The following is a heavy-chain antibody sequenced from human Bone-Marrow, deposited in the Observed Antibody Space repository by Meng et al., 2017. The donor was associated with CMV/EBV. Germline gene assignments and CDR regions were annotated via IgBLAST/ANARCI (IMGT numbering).Heavy chain of an antibody. CDR1: GFTFSSYA. D-gene: IGHD3-3*01. Sequence: GGPLRLSCAASGFTFSSYAMHWVRQAPGKGLEWVAVISYDGSNKYYADSVKGRFTISRDNSKNTLYLQMNSLRAEDTAVYYCARGRYDFWSGYYFLGGMDVWGQRTTVTVSS. J-gene: IGHJ6*02. V-gene: IGHV3-30*04. CDR3: ARGRYDFWSGYYFLGGMDV. CDR2: ISYDGSNK.